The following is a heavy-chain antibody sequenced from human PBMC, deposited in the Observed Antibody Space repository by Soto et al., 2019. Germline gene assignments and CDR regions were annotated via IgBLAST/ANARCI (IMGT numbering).Heavy chain of an antibody. D-gene: IGHD2-2*02. CDR2: ISYDGSNK. CDR1: GFTFSSYA. Sequence: PGGSLRLSCAASGFTFSSYAMHWVRQAPGKGLEWVAVISYDGSNKYYADSVKGRFTISRDNSKNTLYLQMNSLRAEDTAVYYCARDKYIVVVPAAIPGYYYYGMDVWGQGTTVTLSS. J-gene: IGHJ6*02. V-gene: IGHV3-30-3*01. CDR3: ARDKYIVVVPAAIPGYYYYGMDV.